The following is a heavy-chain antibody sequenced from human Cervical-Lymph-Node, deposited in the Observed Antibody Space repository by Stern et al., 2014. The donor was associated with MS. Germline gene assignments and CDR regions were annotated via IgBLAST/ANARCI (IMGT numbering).Heavy chain of an antibody. CDR1: GFSLTTSGMR. CDR3: ARDPNESYIRDRNIYFGMDV. V-gene: IGHV2-70*04. J-gene: IGHJ6*02. Sequence: VPLKESGPALVKPTQTLTLTCTFSGFSLTTSGMRVSWIRQPPGKALEWLARIDWDDDKLFSTSLQTRLTISKDTSKNQVVLTMTNMAPVDTATYYCARDPNESYIRDRNIYFGMDVWGQGTTVTVSS. CDR2: IDWDDDK. D-gene: IGHD1-26*01.